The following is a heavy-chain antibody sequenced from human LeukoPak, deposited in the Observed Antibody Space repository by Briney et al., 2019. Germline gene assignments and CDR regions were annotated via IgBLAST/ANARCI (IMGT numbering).Heavy chain of an antibody. D-gene: IGHD6-19*01. J-gene: IGHJ5*02. CDR1: GFTFKDYY. CDR2: ISGSGSGV. CDR3: VRDKDTSGWNWLDL. V-gene: IGHV3-11*01. Sequence: GGSLRLSCAASGFTFKDYYMSWVRQAPGKGLEWLSYISGSGSGVYYGDHVKGRFAIARDNAKNLVYLQMNNLRVEDTAVYYCVRDKDTSGWNWLDLWGQGTLVTVSS.